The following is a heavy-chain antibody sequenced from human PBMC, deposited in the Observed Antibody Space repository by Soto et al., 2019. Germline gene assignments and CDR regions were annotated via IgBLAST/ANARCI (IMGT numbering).Heavy chain of an antibody. V-gene: IGHV1-69*06. CDR2: IIPIFGTA. CDR3: ARVWLQLNFWNWFDP. Sequence: QVQLVQSGAEVKKPGSSVKVSCKASGGTFSSYAISWVRQAPGQGLEWMGGIIPIFGTANYAQKFQGRVTITADKSTSTAYMERSSLRSEDTAVYYCARVWLQLNFWNWFDPWGQGTLVTVSS. D-gene: IGHD5-18*01. CDR1: GGTFSSYA. J-gene: IGHJ5*02.